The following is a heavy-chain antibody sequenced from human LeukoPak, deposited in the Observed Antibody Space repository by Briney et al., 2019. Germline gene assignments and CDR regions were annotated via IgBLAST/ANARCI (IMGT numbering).Heavy chain of an antibody. CDR1: GFTFSSYG. V-gene: IGHV3-7*01. CDR3: LNYDTTTGQSDY. Sequence: GGSLRLTCAASGFTFSSYGMSWVRQAPGKGLEWVANIKQDGSEKHYVDSVKGRFTISRDNAENSLFLQMNNLRAEDTAIYYCLNYDTTTGQSDYWGQGTLVTVSP. CDR2: IKQDGSEK. D-gene: IGHD1-26*01. J-gene: IGHJ4*02.